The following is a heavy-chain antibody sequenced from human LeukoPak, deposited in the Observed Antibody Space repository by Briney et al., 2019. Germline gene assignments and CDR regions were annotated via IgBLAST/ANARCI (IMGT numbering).Heavy chain of an antibody. CDR1: GFTFSSYA. V-gene: IGHV3-23*01. D-gene: IGHD3-10*01. J-gene: IGHJ4*02. CDR2: FSGRGGST. Sequence: GGSLRLSCAASGFTFSSYAMSWVRQAPGKGLEWVSAFSGRGGSTYYADSVKGRFTISRDNSKNTLYLQMNSLRAEDTAVYYCAKYDDGSFDYWGQGTRVTVSS. CDR3: AKYDDGSFDY.